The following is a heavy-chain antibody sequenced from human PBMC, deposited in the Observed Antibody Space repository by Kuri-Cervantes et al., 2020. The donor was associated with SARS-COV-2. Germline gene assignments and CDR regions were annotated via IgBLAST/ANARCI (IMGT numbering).Heavy chain of an antibody. CDR1: GFTFSSYA. J-gene: IGHJ4*02. Sequence: GESLKISCAASGFTFSSYAMHWLRQAPGKGLEWVAVISYDGSNKYYADSVKGRFTISRDNSKNTLYLQMNSLRTEDTAVYYCARDPDDSSGYAFDYWGQGTLVTVSS. V-gene: IGHV3-30*04. CDR3: ARDPDDSSGYAFDY. CDR2: ISYDGSNK. D-gene: IGHD3-22*01.